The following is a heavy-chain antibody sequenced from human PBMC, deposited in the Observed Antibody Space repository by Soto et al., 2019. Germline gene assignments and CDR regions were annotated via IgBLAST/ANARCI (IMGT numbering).Heavy chain of an antibody. CDR2: MNPNSGHT. Sequence: ASVKVSCKASGYTFTSYDINWVRQATGQGLEWMGWMNPNSGHTGFAQKFQGRITMTRNTSITTAYLELSSLRSEDTAVYYCARGHSTENRFDLWGQGTLVTVSS. V-gene: IGHV1-8*01. CDR3: ARGHSTENRFDL. CDR1: GYTFTSYD. J-gene: IGHJ5*02.